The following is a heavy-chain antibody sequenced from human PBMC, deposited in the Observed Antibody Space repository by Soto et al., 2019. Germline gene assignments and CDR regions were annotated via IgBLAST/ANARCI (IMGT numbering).Heavy chain of an antibody. V-gene: IGHV4-34*01. D-gene: IGHD6-19*01. Sequence: PSETLSLISDVYGGSFTGYYWGWIRRPPGKGLEWIGKINHSGSTNYNPTLNSRVTISVDTSKNQFSLKLSSVTAADTAGYYCAARSGQWLVRSAPDYWGQGTLVTVSS. CDR2: INHSGST. J-gene: IGHJ4*02. CDR3: AARSGQWLVRSAPDY. CDR1: GGSFTGYY.